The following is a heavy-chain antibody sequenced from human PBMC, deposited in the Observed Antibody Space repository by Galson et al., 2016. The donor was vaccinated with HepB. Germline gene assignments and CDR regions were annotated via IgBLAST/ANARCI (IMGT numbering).Heavy chain of an antibody. CDR3: AKGGYGSGDYYTVDY. Sequence: SLRLSCAASGFTFDDYTMHWVRQAPGKGLEWVSGISWNSGGIGYADSVKGRFTISRDNAKNSLYLQMNSLRAEDTAFYYCAKGGYGSGDYYTVDYWGQGTLVTVSS. V-gene: IGHV3-9*01. CDR1: GFTFDDYT. D-gene: IGHD3-10*01. CDR2: ISWNSGGI. J-gene: IGHJ4*02.